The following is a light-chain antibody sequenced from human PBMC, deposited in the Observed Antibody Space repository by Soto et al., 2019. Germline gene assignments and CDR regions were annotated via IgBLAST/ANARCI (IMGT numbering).Light chain of an antibody. CDR2: GTS. CDR3: QQYGSSPIT. CDR1: ERIYSAY. J-gene: IGKJ5*01. Sequence: EVVLTQSPGTLSLSRGERATLSCRASERIYSAYLGWYQQKPGQAPRLLIYGTSSRATGIPDRFSGSGSGTDFTLTISRLEPDDSAVYYCQQYGSSPITFGQGTRLEI. V-gene: IGKV3-20*01.